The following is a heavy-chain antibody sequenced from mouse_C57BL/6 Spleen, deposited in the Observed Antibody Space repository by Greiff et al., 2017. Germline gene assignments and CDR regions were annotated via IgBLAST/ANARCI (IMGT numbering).Heavy chain of an antibody. J-gene: IGHJ1*03. V-gene: IGHV3-6*01. CDR2: ISYDGSN. CDR3: ARNGYYPYWYFDV. Sequence: EVQLVESGPGLVKPSQSLSLTCSVTGYSITSGYYWNWIRQFPGNKLEWMGYISYDGSNNYNPSLKNRISITRDTSKNQFFLKLNSVTTEDTATYYCARNGYYPYWYFDVWGTGTTVTVSS. D-gene: IGHD2-3*01. CDR1: GYSITSGYY.